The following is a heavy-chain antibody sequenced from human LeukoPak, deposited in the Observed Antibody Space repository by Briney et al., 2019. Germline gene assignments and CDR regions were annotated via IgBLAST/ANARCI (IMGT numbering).Heavy chain of an antibody. V-gene: IGHV3-7*01. Sequence: GGSLRLSCEASGFRFRNHWMNWVRQAPGKGLEWVANIKEDGSEKYYVDSVKGRFTISRDNARNSLFLQMNSLRAEDTAVYYCAKGVDVWGKGTTITVSS. J-gene: IGHJ6*04. CDR2: IKEDGSEK. CDR1: GFRFRNHW. CDR3: AKGVDV.